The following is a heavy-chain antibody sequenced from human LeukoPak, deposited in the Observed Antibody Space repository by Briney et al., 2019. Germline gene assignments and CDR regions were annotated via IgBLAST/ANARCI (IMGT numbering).Heavy chain of an antibody. D-gene: IGHD2-15*01. J-gene: IGHJ6*02. V-gene: IGHV4-59*01. CDR2: IYYSGST. Sequence: SETLSLTCTVSGGSISSYYWSWIRQPPGKGLEWIGYIYYSGSTNYNPSLKSRVTISVDTSKNQFSLKLSSVTAADTAVYYCARDRPYCSGGSCSVGMDVWGQGTTVTVSS. CDR3: ARDRPYCSGGSCSVGMDV. CDR1: GGSISSYY.